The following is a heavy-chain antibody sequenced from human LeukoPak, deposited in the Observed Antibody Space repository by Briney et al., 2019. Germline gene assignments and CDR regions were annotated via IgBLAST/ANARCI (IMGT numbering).Heavy chain of an antibody. CDR2: IYYSGST. J-gene: IGHJ5*02. D-gene: IGHD1-26*01. V-gene: IGHV4-59*01. Sequence: PSETLSLTCTVSGGSISSYYWSWIRRPPGKGLEWIGYIYYSGSTNYNPSLKSRVTISVDTSKNQFSLKLSSVTAADTAVYYCARGELLRYWFDPWGQGTLVTVSS. CDR1: GGSISSYY. CDR3: ARGELLRYWFDP.